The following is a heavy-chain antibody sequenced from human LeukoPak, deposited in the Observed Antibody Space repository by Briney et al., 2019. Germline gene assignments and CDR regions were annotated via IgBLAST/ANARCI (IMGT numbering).Heavy chain of an antibody. Sequence: PGGSLRLSCAASGFTFSSYAMNWVRQAPGKGLEWVSAISGSGGSTYYEDSVKGRFTISRDNSKNAQYLQMNSLRAEDTAVYYCARRWDRSGWYYFDYWGQGTLVTVSS. CDR3: ARRWDRSGWYYFDY. CDR2: ISGSGGST. CDR1: GFTFSSYA. D-gene: IGHD6-19*01. V-gene: IGHV3-23*01. J-gene: IGHJ4*02.